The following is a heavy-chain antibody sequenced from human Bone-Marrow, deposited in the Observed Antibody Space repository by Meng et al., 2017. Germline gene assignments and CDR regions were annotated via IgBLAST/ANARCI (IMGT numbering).Heavy chain of an antibody. J-gene: IGHJ6*02. V-gene: IGHV3-23*01. CDR3: AKDRMTSGRYCTNGVCYIYYYGMDV. D-gene: IGHD2-8*01. CDR2: ISGSAGST. Sequence: GESLKISCASSGLPCSRCAMSWVRQAPGQGLEWVSAISGSAGSTYYADSVKGRFTISRDNSKNTLYLQMNSLRAEDTAVYYCAKDRMTSGRYCTNGVCYIYYYGMDVWGQGTTVTVSS. CDR1: GLPCSRCA.